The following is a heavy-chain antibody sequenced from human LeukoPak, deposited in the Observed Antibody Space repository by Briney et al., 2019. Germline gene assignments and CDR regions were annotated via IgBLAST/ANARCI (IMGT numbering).Heavy chain of an antibody. Sequence: GRSLRLSCAASGFTFSSYAMHWVRQAPGKGLEWVAVISYDGSNKYYADSVKGRFTISRDNSKNTLYLQMNSLRAEDTAVYHCARGPTPGTPPDYWGQGTLVTVSS. CDR1: GFTFSSYA. D-gene: IGHD1-1*01. V-gene: IGHV3-30-3*01. CDR3: ARGPTPGTPPDY. J-gene: IGHJ4*02. CDR2: ISYDGSNK.